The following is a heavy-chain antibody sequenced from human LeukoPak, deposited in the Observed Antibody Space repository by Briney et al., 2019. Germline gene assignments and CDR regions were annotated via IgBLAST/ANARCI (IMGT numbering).Heavy chain of an antibody. Sequence: YPSETLSLTCTVSGVSTTNGIYYWAWIRQSPGKGLEWIGSVHNVGSTYYNLSLRSRVTMSIDTSKNQFSLRLKSVTAADTAVYYCARHAEYNSGWHFYLDHWGQGILVTVSS. J-gene: IGHJ4*02. CDR1: GVSTTNGIYY. CDR2: VHNVGST. CDR3: ARHAEYNSGWHFYLDH. D-gene: IGHD6-19*01. V-gene: IGHV4-39*01.